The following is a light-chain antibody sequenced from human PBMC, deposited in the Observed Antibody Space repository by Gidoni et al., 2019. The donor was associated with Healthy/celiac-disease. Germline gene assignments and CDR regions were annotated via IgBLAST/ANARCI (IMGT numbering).Light chain of an antibody. Sequence: EIVLTQSPATLSLSPGERATLSCRASQSVSSYLAWYQQKPGQAPRLLIYDASNRATGIPARFSGSGSGTDFTLTISSLEPEDFAVYYCRQRSNWLFTFGPGTKVDIK. CDR3: RQRSNWLFT. V-gene: IGKV3-11*01. J-gene: IGKJ3*01. CDR1: QSVSSY. CDR2: DAS.